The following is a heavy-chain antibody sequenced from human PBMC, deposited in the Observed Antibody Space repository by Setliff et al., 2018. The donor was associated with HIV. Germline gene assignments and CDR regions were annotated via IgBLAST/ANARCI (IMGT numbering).Heavy chain of an antibody. CDR3: ARLLLRTNPVYGVASNWFDP. CDR2: MSDDGRNK. D-gene: IGHD2-8*01. J-gene: IGHJ5*02. CDR1: GFSISSYA. V-gene: IGHV3-30*04. Sequence: LRLSCAVSGFSISSYAMHWVRQAPGKGLQCVAVMSDDGRNKLYFDPVKGRFTISRDISNNTLYLQMESLKIEDTAVYYCARLLLRTNPVYGVASNWFDPWGQGTLVTVSS.